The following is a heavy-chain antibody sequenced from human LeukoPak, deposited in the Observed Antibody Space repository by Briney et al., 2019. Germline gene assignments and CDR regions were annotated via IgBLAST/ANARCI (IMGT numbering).Heavy chain of an antibody. CDR1: GFTFSSYA. J-gene: IGHJ3*02. V-gene: IGHV3-23*01. D-gene: IGHD6-19*01. CDR3: AKDMGYSSGWYPGGLPPEWGNRAFDI. Sequence: GGSLRLSCAASGFTFSSYAMSWVRQAPGKGLEWVSAISGSGGSTYYADSVKGRFTISRDNSKNTLYLQMNSLRAEDTAVYYCAKDMGYSSGWYPGGLPPEWGNRAFDIWGQGTMVTVSS. CDR2: ISGSGGST.